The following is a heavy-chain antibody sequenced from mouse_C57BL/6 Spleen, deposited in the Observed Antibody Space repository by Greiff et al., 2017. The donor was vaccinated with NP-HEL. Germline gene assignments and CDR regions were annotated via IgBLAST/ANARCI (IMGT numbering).Heavy chain of an antibody. CDR1: GFTFSSYG. Sequence: EVKLVESGGDLVKPGGSLKLSCAASGFTFSSYGMSWVRQTPDKRLEWVATISSGGSYTYYPDSVKGRFTISRDNAKNTLYLQMSSLKSEDTAMYYCARDGNYGGYAMDYWGQGTSVTVSS. V-gene: IGHV5-6*02. CDR2: ISSGGSYT. J-gene: IGHJ4*01. CDR3: ARDGNYGGYAMDY. D-gene: IGHD2-1*01.